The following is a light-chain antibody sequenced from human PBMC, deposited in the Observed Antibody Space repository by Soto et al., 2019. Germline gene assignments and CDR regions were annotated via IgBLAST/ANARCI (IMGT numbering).Light chain of an antibody. Sequence: DIHLTLSPSSLSSPTGDRVTLSCRASQSISSYLNWYQQKPGKAPKLLIYAASSLQSGVPSRFSGSGSGTDFTLTISRLQPEDFATYYCQHCDSTLPTFGQGTKV. CDR3: QHCDSTLPT. CDR2: AAS. V-gene: IGKV1-39*01. CDR1: QSISSY. J-gene: IGKJ1*01.